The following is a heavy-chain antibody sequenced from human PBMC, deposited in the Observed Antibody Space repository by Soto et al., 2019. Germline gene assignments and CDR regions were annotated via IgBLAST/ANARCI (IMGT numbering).Heavy chain of an antibody. D-gene: IGHD2-15*01. CDR2: INAGNGNT. V-gene: IGHV1-3*01. CDR1: GYTFTSYA. J-gene: IGHJ5*02. CDR3: ARIVVVVAATFMYNWFDP. Sequence: ASVKVSCKASGYTFTSYAMHWVRQAPGQRLEWMGWINAGNGNTKYSQKFQGRVTITRDTSASTAYMELSSLRSEDTAVYYCARIVVVVAATFMYNWFDPWGQGTLVTV.